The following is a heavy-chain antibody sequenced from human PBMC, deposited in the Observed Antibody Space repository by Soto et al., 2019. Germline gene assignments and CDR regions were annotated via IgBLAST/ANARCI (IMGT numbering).Heavy chain of an antibody. CDR1: GGSISSYY. CDR3: ARLIVATILRGSIYYYYYMDV. J-gene: IGHJ6*03. D-gene: IGHD5-12*01. Sequence: SETLSLTCTVSGGSISSYYWSWIRQPPGKGLEWIGYIYYSGSTNYNPSLKSRVTISVDTSKNQFSLKLSSVTAADTAVYYCARLIVATILRGSIYYYYYMDVWGKGTTVTVSS. CDR2: IYYSGST. V-gene: IGHV4-59*01.